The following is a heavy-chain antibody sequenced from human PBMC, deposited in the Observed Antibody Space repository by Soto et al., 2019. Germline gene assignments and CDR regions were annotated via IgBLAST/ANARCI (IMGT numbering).Heavy chain of an antibody. CDR1: GLTFSTYT. CDR2: ISSGSSYI. D-gene: IGHD3-10*01. J-gene: IGHJ5*01. Sequence: PGGSLRLSCAASGLTFSTYTMNWVRQAPRKGLEWISSISSGSSYIDYAGSGKGRFTISRDNAKNSLFLQMNSLRADDTAVYYCARDILSGRAYPDSWGQGTKVTVSS. CDR3: ARDILSGRAYPDS. V-gene: IGHV3-21*01.